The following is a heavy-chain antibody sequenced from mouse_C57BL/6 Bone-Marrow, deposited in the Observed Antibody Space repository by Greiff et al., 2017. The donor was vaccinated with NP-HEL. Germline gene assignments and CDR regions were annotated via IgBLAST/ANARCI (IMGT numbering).Heavy chain of an antibody. D-gene: IGHD3-2*02. Sequence: EVKLVESGGDLVKPGGSLKLSCAASGFTFSSYGMSWVRQTPDKRLEWVATISSGGSYTYYPDSVKGRFTISRDNAKNTLYLQMRSLKSEDTAMYYCARTAQATSYAMDYWGQGTSVTVSS. CDR1: GFTFSSYG. CDR3: ARTAQATSYAMDY. CDR2: ISSGGSYT. J-gene: IGHJ4*01. V-gene: IGHV5-6*01.